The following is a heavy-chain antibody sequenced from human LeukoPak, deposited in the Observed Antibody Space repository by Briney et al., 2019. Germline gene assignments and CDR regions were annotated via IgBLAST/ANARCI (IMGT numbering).Heavy chain of an antibody. CDR2: IYTSGST. Sequence: SETLSLTCTVSGGSISSYYWSWIRQPAGKGLEWIGRIYTSGSTNYNPSLKSRVTMSVDTSKNQFSLKLCSVTAADTAVYYCARGGTPTMVRGPGETLNNWFDPWGQGTLVTVSS. V-gene: IGHV4-4*07. CDR1: GGSISSYY. J-gene: IGHJ5*02. D-gene: IGHD3-10*01. CDR3: ARGGTPTMVRGPGETLNNWFDP.